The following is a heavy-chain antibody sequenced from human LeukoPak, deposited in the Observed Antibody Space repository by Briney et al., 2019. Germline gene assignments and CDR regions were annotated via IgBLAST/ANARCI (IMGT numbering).Heavy chain of an antibody. CDR3: ATGSSGWYRAPSSFDY. Sequence: ASVKVSCKVSGYTLTELSMHWVRQAPGKGLEWMGGFDPEDGETIYAQKFQGRVTMTEDTSTETAYMELSSPRSEDTAVYYCATGSSGWYRAPSSFDYWGQGTLVTVSS. CDR2: FDPEDGET. CDR1: GYTLTELS. J-gene: IGHJ4*02. V-gene: IGHV1-24*01. D-gene: IGHD6-19*01.